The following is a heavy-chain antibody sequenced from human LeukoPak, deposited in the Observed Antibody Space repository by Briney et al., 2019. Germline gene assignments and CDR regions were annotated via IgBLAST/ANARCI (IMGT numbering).Heavy chain of an antibody. V-gene: IGHV5-51*01. CDR1: GNSFTTYW. CDR3: ARREPDTAMVNY. Sequence: GESLKISCKGSGNSFTTYWIGWVRQMPGKGLEWMGIIYPGDPDTRYSPSFQGQVTISADKSISTAYLQWSSLKASDTAMYYCARREPDTAMVNYWGQGTLVTVSS. CDR2: IYPGDPDT. D-gene: IGHD5-18*01. J-gene: IGHJ4*02.